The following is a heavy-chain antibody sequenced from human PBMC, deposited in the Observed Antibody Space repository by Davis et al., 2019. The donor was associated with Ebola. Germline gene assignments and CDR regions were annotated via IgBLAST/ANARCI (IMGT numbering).Heavy chain of an antibody. J-gene: IGHJ4*02. CDR1: GYTFTSYG. D-gene: IGHD6-13*01. CDR2: ISAYNGNT. Sequence: AASVKVSCKASGYTFTSYGISWVRQAPGQGLEWMGWISAYNGNTNYAQKFQGRVTITRDTSASTAYMELSSLRSEDTAVYYCARVGWDGYSSSWYYFDYWGQGTLVTVSS. CDR3: ARVGWDGYSSSWYYFDY. V-gene: IGHV1-18*01.